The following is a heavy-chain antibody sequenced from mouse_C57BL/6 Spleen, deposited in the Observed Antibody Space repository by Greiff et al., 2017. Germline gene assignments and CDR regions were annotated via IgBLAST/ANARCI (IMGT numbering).Heavy chain of an antibody. CDR2: ISNGGGSP. J-gene: IGHJ2*01. CDR3: ARHHYDGYHDY. D-gene: IGHD2-3*01. V-gene: IGHV5-12*01. Sequence: EVMLVESGGGLVQPGGSLKLSCAASGFTFSDSYMYWVRQTPEKRLAWVAYISNGGGSPSSPDTVKGRFPISRANAKNTLYVQRSRLKSEDTAMYYCARHHYDGYHDYWGQGTTLTVSS. CDR1: GFTFSDSY.